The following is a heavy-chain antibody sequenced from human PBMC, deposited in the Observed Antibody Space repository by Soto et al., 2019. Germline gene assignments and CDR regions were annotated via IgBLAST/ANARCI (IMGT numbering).Heavy chain of an antibody. CDR2: ISAYNGNT. CDR1: GYTFSIYG. CDR3: ARDRVSGYYGSGSYYNFQDY. D-gene: IGHD3-10*01. Sequence: ASVKVSCAASGYTFSIYGISWVRQAPGQGLEWMGWISAYNGNTNYAQKLQGRVTMTTDTSTSTAYMELRSLRSDDTAVYYCARDRVSGYYGSGSYYNFQDYWGQGTLVTVSS. V-gene: IGHV1-18*04. J-gene: IGHJ4*02.